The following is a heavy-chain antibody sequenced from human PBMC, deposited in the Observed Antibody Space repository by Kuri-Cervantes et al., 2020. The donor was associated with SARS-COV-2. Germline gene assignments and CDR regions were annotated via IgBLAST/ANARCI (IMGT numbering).Heavy chain of an antibody. CDR1: GGSISSGGYY. V-gene: IGHV4-31*02. Sequence: SCTVSGGSISSGGYYWSWIRQHPGKGLEWIGYIYYSGSTYYNPSPKSRVTMSIATSKNQFSLRLSSVTAADTAVYYCAREGMVTRSTNWGQGTLVTVSS. J-gene: IGHJ4*02. D-gene: IGHD5-18*01. CDR3: AREGMVTRSTN. CDR2: IYYSGST.